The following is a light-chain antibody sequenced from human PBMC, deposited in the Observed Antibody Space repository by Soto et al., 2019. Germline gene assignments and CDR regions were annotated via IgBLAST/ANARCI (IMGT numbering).Light chain of an antibody. CDR1: QTISSW. J-gene: IGKJ1*01. V-gene: IGKV1-5*03. CDR2: KAS. Sequence: IQMTQSPSTVSGSVGDRVTITCRASQTISSWLAWYQQKPGKAPKLLIYKASTLKSGVPSRFGGSGSGTEFTLTISSLQPDDFATYYCQHYNSYSEAFGQGTKVDIK. CDR3: QHYNSYSEA.